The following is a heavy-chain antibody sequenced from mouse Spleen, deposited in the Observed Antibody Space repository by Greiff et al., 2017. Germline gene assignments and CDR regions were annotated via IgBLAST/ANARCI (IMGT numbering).Heavy chain of an antibody. CDR3: ARVNWAYYFDY. Sequence: EVMLVESEGGLVQPGSSMKLSCTASGFTFSDYYMAWVRQVPEKGLEWVANINYDGSSTYYLDSLKSRFIISRDNAKNILYLQMSSLKSEDTATYYCARVNWAYYFDYWGQGTTLTVSS. J-gene: IGHJ2*01. V-gene: IGHV5-16*01. CDR2: INYDGSST. D-gene: IGHD4-1*01. CDR1: GFTFSDYY.